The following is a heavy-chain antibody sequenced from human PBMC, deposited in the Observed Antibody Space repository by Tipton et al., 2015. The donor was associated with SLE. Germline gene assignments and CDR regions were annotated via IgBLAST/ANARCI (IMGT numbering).Heavy chain of an antibody. Sequence: TLSLTCTVSGGSISSSSYYWGWIRQPPGKGLEWIGSIYYTGNTYYNPSLKSRVTISVDTSKNQFSLKMNSVTAADTAVYYCASLPIFGVVHDAYDFWGQGTPVTVSS. J-gene: IGHJ3*01. CDR2: IYYTGNT. D-gene: IGHD3-3*01. CDR1: GGSISSSSYY. CDR3: ASLPIFGVVHDAYDF. V-gene: IGHV4-39*07.